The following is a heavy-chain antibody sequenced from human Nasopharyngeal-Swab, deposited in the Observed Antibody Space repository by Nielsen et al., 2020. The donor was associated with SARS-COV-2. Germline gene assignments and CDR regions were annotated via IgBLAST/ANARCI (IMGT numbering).Heavy chain of an antibody. CDR1: GFTFTDYV. CDR2: IPPTASHI. D-gene: IGHD5-12*01. J-gene: IGHJ4*02. Sequence: GGSLRLSCATSGFTFTDYVMTWVRQAPGKGLEWISYIPPTASHIYYADSVRGRFTISRDNAKKSLYLQMESLRPEDTAVYYCARDRGWGYTGYGSLDYWGQGVLATVSS. CDR3: ARDRGWGYTGYGSLDY. V-gene: IGHV3-48*01.